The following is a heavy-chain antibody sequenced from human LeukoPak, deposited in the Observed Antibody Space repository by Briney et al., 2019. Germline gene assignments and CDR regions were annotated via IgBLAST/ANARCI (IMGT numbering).Heavy chain of an antibody. D-gene: IGHD2-21*01. V-gene: IGHV3-7*01. CDR2: IKEDGSDK. CDR3: AREVIYCIDY. Sequence: GGSLRLSCAASGFTFSTYWMTWVRQAPGKGLEWVANIKEDGSDKYYVDSVKGRFTISRDNAKNSLYLQMNSLRAEDTAVYYCAREVIYCIDYWGQGTLVTVSS. J-gene: IGHJ4*02. CDR1: GFTFSTYW.